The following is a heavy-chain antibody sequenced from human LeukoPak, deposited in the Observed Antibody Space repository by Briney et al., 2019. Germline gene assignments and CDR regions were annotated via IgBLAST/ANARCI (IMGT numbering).Heavy chain of an antibody. CDR2: ISYDGSSK. Sequence: GGSLRLSCAASGFTFSGYWMSWVRQAPGKGLEWVAGISYDGSSKYYVDSVKGRFTISRDNSRNTLYLQMNSLRAEDTALYYGAKGTYSAYNSGCAYWGQGTLVTVSS. J-gene: IGHJ4*02. CDR1: GFTFSGYW. D-gene: IGHD5-12*01. V-gene: IGHV3-30*18. CDR3: AKGTYSAYNSGCAY.